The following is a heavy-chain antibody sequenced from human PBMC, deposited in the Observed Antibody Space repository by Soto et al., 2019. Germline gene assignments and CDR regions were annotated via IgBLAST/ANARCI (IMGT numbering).Heavy chain of an antibody. CDR1: GFTFSPYT. J-gene: IGHJ4*02. CDR2: ISSSSSYI. D-gene: IGHD1-7*01. CDR3: ARDEESGITGTTAY. Sequence: GGSLRLSCAASGFTFSPYTMNWVRQAPGKGLEWVSSISSSSSYIYYADSVKGRFTISRDNAKNSLYLQMNSLTAEDTAVYYCARDEESGITGTTAYWGQGTLVTVSS. V-gene: IGHV3-21*01.